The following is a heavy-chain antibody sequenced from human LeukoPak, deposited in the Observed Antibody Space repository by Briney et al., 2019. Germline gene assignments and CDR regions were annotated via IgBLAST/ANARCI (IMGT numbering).Heavy chain of an antibody. V-gene: IGHV3-23*01. CDR3: ATDLRTPSA. CDR2: ISGNAHGT. CDR1: GFTFRTSA. Sequence: GGSLRLSCAASGFTFRTSAMSWVRQAPGKGLEWVSSISGNAHGTYYADSVKGRFTISRDNSKNTLYLQMNSLRAEDTAVYYCATDLRTPSAWGQGALVTVSS. D-gene: IGHD1-1*01. J-gene: IGHJ5*02.